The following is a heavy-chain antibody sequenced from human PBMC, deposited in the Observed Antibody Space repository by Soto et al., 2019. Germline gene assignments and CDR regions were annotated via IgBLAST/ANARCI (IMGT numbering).Heavy chain of an antibody. V-gene: IGHV4-31*03. Sequence: SETLSLTCTVSGASITSGNYYWTWIRQHPGKALEWIGYIYSSGTTYYNPSLKSRITMSVDTPKNQFSLKLSSVTAADTAVYYCARESLSSGYYLGIDFWGQGTLVTVSS. CDR2: IYSSGTT. D-gene: IGHD6-19*01. CDR1: GASITSGNYY. CDR3: ARESLSSGYYLGIDF. J-gene: IGHJ4*02.